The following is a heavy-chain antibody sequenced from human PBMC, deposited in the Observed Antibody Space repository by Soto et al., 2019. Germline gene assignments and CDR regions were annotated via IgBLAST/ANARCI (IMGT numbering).Heavy chain of an antibody. V-gene: IGHV3-15*07. D-gene: IGHD2-2*01. Sequence: GGSLRLSCAASGFTFTNAWMNWVRQAPGKGLEWVGRIKAKTDIGTTDYAAYVKDRFTISRDDSKNTLYLQMNSLRAEDTAVYYCTTSQRCISTTCRRVFDYWGQGTLVTVSS. CDR3: TTSQRCISTTCRRVFDY. CDR1: GFTFTNAW. CDR2: IKAKTDIGTT. J-gene: IGHJ4*02.